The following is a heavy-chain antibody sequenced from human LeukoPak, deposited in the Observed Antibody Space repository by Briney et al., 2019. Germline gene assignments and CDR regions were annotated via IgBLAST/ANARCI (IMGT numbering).Heavy chain of an antibody. CDR3: ARDKVGTMDY. J-gene: IGHJ4*02. D-gene: IGHD1-26*01. Sequence: SETLSLTCTVAGYSITSGYYWAWIRQPPGKGLEWIGSIFHTGGTYYNPSLKSRVTISVDTSKNQFSLKLNSVTAADTAVYYCARDKVGTMDYWGQGTLVTVSS. CDR1: GYSITSGYY. CDR2: IFHTGGT. V-gene: IGHV4-38-2*02.